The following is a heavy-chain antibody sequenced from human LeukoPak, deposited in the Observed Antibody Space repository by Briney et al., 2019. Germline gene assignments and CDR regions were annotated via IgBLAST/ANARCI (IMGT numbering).Heavy chain of an antibody. CDR1: GYTFTELS. V-gene: IGHV1-24*01. CDR3: ARASTDGKDPNIDTAMAYY. D-gene: IGHD5-18*01. J-gene: IGHJ4*02. CDR2: FDPEDGET. Sequence: ASVKVSCKVSGYTFTELSMHWVRQAPGKGLEWVGGFDPEDGETICAQKFQGRVTMTEDTSTDTAYMELSSLRSEDTAVYYCARASTDGKDPNIDTAMAYYWGQGTLVTVSS.